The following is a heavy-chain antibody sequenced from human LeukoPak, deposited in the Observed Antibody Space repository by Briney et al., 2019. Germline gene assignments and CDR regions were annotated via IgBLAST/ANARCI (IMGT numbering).Heavy chain of an antibody. CDR1: GYTFTGYY. D-gene: IGHD2-15*01. J-gene: IGHJ4*02. V-gene: IGHV1-2*02. CDR2: INPNSGGT. CDR3: ARDRYCSGGSCYDY. Sequence: ASVKVSCKASGYTFTGYYMHWVRQAPGQGLEWMGWINPNSGGTNYAQNFQGRVTMTRDTSISTAYMELSRLRSDDTAVYYCARDRYCSGGSCYDYWGQGTLVTVSS.